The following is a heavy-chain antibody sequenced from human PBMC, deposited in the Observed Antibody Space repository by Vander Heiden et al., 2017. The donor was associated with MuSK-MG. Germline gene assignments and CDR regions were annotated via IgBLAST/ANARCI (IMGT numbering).Heavy chain of an antibody. Sequence: QVQLVESGGGVVQPGRSLRLSCAASGFTFSSYGMHWVRQAPGKGLEWVAVIWYDGSNKYYADSVKGRVTISRDNSKNTRYRQMNSLRAEETAVYYCARDTYYYDSSGYYTAPDYWGQGTLVTVYS. V-gene: IGHV3-33*01. CDR1: GFTFSSYG. J-gene: IGHJ4*02. CDR2: IWYDGSNK. CDR3: ARDTYYYDSSGYYTAPDY. D-gene: IGHD3-22*01.